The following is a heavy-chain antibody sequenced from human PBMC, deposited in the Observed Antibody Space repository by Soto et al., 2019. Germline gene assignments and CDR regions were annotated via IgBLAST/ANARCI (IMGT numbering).Heavy chain of an antibody. V-gene: IGHV1-46*03. CDR1: GYTFTSHH. CDR2: INPRSGGT. J-gene: IGHJ4*02. D-gene: IGHD3-10*01. CDR3: CSLDYGQWY. Sequence: QVQLVQSGAEVKKPGASVKVSCKASGYTFTSHHMHWVRQVTGEGLDWMGMINPRSGGTNSPQKFKGRVTMSRDTSTSTVYIELSSLRSEDTAVYYCCSLDYGQWYWGQGTLVTVSS.